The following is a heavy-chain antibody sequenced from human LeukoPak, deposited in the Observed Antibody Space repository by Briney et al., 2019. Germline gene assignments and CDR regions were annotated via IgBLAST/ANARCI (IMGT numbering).Heavy chain of an antibody. CDR1: GYTFTSYA. CDR2: INAGNGNT. J-gene: IGHJ3*02. CDR3: ARDIVVVPAAIGHEDAFDI. V-gene: IGHV1-3*01. D-gene: IGHD2-2*02. Sequence: GASVTVSCKASGYTFTSYAMHWVRQAPGQRLEWMGWINAGNGNTKYSQKFQGRVTITRDTSASTAYMELSSLRSEDTAVYYCARDIVVVPAAIGHEDAFDIWGQGTMVTVSS.